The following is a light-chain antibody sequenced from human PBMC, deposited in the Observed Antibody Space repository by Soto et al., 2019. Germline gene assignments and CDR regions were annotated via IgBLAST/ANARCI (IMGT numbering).Light chain of an antibody. CDR2: AAS. CDR3: QQSYGTPLT. Sequence: DMEMTQSPSSLSAFVGDRVTITCRASQSISNYLTWYQHKPGKVPKLLIYAASSLQSGVPTRFSGSGSGTDFTLTINSLQPEDFATYYCQQSYGTPLTFGGGTKIEIK. CDR1: QSISNY. J-gene: IGKJ4*01. V-gene: IGKV1-39*01.